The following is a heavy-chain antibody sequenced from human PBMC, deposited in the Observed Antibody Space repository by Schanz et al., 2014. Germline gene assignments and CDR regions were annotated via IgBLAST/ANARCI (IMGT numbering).Heavy chain of an antibody. CDR2: IGHDGYST. Sequence: VPLVESGGGLIQPGGSLRLSCAASRFTVTNAWMSWVRQAPGKGLGYVSAIGHDGYSTYYTGSVKGRFAISRDNAKITLYGEMNSLRVEDATVYYCAKGRVGELNAFDIWGQGTMVTVSS. CDR3: AKGRVGELNAFDI. V-gene: IGHV3-64*04. D-gene: IGHD3-10*01. CDR1: RFTVTNAW. J-gene: IGHJ3*02.